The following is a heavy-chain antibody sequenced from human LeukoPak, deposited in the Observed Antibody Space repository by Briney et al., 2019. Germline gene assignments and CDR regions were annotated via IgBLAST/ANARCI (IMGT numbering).Heavy chain of an antibody. CDR3: TLATVTTGDY. CDR1: GGSFSGYY. CDR2: INHSGST. D-gene: IGHD4-17*01. Sequence: SETLSLTCAVYGGSFSGYYWSWIRQPPGKGLEWIGEINHSGSTNYNPSLKSRVTISVDTSKNQFSLKLSSVTAADTAVYYCTLATVTTGDYWGQGTLVTVSS. J-gene: IGHJ4*02. V-gene: IGHV4-34*03.